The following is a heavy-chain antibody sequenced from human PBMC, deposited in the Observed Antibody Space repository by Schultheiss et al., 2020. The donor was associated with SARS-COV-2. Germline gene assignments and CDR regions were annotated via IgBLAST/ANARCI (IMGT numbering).Heavy chain of an antibody. CDR2: IYYSGST. J-gene: IGHJ6*02. V-gene: IGHV4-59*12. D-gene: IGHD6-13*01. Sequence: SETLSLTCTVSGGSISSYYWSWIRQPPGKGLEWIGYIYYSGSTYYNPSLKSRVTISVDTSKNQFSLKLSSVTAADTAVYYCARLAAAAGKYYYGMDVWGQGTTVTVSS. CDR1: GGSISSYY. CDR3: ARLAAAAGKYYYGMDV.